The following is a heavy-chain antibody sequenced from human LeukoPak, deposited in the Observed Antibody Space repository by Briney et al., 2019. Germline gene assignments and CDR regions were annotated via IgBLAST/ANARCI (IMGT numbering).Heavy chain of an antibody. D-gene: IGHD3-3*01. J-gene: IGHJ1*01. CDR1: GFTFSSYS. V-gene: IGHV3-21*01. Sequence: GGSLRLSCAASGFTFSSYSMNWVRQAPGKGLEWLSYIRSSSSYIDYADSVKGRFTIYTDNAKNSLYLQMNSVRAEDSAVYYCARGLDFCSGYSQNAEYVQRWGQSALVTFA. CDR2: IRSSSSYI. CDR3: ARGLDFCSGYSQNAEYVQR.